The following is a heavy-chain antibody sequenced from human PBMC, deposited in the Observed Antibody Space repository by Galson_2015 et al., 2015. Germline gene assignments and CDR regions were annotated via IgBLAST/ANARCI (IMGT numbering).Heavy chain of an antibody. D-gene: IGHD4/OR15-4a*01. J-gene: IGHJ3*02. Sequence: SVKVSCKASGGTFSSYAISWVRQAPGQGLEWMGGIIPIFGTANYAQKFQGRVTITADESTSTAYMELSSLRSEDTAVYYCASSMIPGAYASDIWGQGTMVTVSS. V-gene: IGHV1-69*13. CDR3: ASSMIPGAYASDI. CDR1: GGTFSSYA. CDR2: IIPIFGTA.